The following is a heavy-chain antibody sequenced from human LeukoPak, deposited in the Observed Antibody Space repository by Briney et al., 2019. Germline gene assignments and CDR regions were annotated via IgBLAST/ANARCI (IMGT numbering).Heavy chain of an antibody. CDR1: GFSFSSYG. V-gene: IGHV3-23*01. J-gene: IGHJ4*02. D-gene: IGHD2-2*01. CDR3: VKDRGYCSSTRCYALHYFDY. Sequence: GGSLRLSCAASGFSFSSYGMSWVRQAPGKGLEWVSGISGSGGSTYYADSVKGRFTISRDNSKNTLYLQMNSLRAEDTAVYYCVKDRGYCSSTRCYALHYFDYWGQGTLVTVSS. CDR2: ISGSGGST.